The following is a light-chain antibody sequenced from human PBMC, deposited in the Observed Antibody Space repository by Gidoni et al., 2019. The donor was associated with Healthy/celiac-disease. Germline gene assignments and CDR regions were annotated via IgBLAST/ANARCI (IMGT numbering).Light chain of an antibody. Sequence: QSVLTQPPSASGTPGQGVTISCSGSSTNHVINTVNWYPPLPGTAPKLLIYSKNQRPSGFPDRFSGSKSCTSASLAISGLQSEDEADYYCAAWDDSLNGWVFGGGTKLTVL. CDR1: STNHVINT. J-gene: IGLJ3*02. V-gene: IGLV1-44*01. CDR2: SKN. CDR3: AAWDDSLNGWV.